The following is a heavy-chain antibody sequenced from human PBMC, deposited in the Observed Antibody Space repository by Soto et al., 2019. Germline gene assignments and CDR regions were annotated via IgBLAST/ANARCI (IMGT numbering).Heavy chain of an antibody. V-gene: IGHV1-2*04. CDR1: GYTFTGYY. CDR2: INPNSGGT. D-gene: IGHD3-3*01. CDR3: ARANYDFWSGPIWGRRDYYYGMDV. Sequence: ASVKVSCKASGYTFTGYYMHWVRQAPGQGLEWMGWINPNSGGTNYAQKFQGWVTMTRDTSISTAYMELSRLRSDDTAVYYCARANYDFWSGPIWGRRDYYYGMDVWGQGTTVTAP. J-gene: IGHJ6*02.